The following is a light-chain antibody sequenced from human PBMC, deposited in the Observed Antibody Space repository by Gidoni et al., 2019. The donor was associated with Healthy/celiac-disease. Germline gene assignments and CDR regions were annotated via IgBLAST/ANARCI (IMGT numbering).Light chain of an antibody. CDR3: QQYNSYSLT. V-gene: IGKV1-5*03. Sequence: DIQMTQSPSTLSASVGDRVTITCRASQSISSWLAWYQQKPGKAPKLLIYKASSLESGVPARFSGSGSGTEFTLTISSLQPDDFATYYCQQYNSYSLTFGGGTKVEIK. CDR2: KAS. J-gene: IGKJ4*01. CDR1: QSISSW.